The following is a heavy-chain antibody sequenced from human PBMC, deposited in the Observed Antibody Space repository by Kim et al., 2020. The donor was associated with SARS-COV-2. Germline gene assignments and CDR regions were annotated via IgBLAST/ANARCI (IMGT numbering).Heavy chain of an antibody. Sequence: SETLSLTCTVSGGSISSYYWSWVRQPPGKGLEWIGYIFNSGSTNYNPSLKSRVTISVETSKNQFSLKLSSVTAADAAMYYCSRASSYYVFDYWGQGTLVTVSS. CDR3: SRASSYYVFDY. J-gene: IGHJ4*02. D-gene: IGHD1-26*01. CDR1: GGSISSYY. V-gene: IGHV4-59*13. CDR2: IFNSGST.